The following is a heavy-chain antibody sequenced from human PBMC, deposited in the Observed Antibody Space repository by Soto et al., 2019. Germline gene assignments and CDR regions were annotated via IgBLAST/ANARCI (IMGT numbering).Heavy chain of an antibody. D-gene: IGHD3-10*01. CDR1: GFTFSSYG. CDR2: IWYDGSNK. V-gene: IGHV3-33*01. Sequence: GGSLRLSCAASGFTFSSYGMHWVRQAPGKGLEWVAVIWYDGSNKYYADSVKGRFTISRDNSKNTLYLQMNSLRAEDTAVYYCARDPSFGDLDAFDIWGQGTMVTVSS. CDR3: ARDPSFGDLDAFDI. J-gene: IGHJ3*02.